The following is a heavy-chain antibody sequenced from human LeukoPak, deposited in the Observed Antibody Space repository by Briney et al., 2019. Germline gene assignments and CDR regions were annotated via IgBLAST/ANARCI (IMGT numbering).Heavy chain of an antibody. CDR1: GGTFSTYG. CDR2: IIPIFGTS. V-gene: IGHV1-69*13. J-gene: IGHJ4*02. Sequence: GASVKVSCKASGGTFSTYGISWVRQAPGQGLEWMGGIIPIFGTSNYAQKFQDRVTITADESTSTAYMELSSLRSDDTAVYYCARVKDDAHFDYWGQGTLVTVSS. CDR3: ARVKDDAHFDY. D-gene: IGHD5-24*01.